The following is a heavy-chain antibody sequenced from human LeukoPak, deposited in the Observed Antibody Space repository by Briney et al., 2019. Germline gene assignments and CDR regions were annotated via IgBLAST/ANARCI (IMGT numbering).Heavy chain of an antibody. CDR1: GCTFTGYY. CDR3: ARDRGSKRVAYCGGDCYIGYFDL. Sequence: GASVKVSCKASGCTFTGYYMHWGRQAPGQGLGWMGIINPSGGSRSYAQKFQGRVTMTRATSTSTVYMELSSLRSEDTAVYYCARDRGSKRVAYCGGDCYIGYFDLWGRGTLVTVSS. CDR2: INPSGGSR. J-gene: IGHJ2*01. D-gene: IGHD2-21*02. V-gene: IGHV1-46*01.